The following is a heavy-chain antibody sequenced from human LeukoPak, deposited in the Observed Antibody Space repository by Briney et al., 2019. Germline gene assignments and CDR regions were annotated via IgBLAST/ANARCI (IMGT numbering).Heavy chain of an antibody. CDR3: ARGRDSGSFLIDY. J-gene: IGHJ4*02. CDR1: GFTFASYA. CDR2: ISSDGTTE. V-gene: IGHV3-30-3*01. D-gene: IGHD3-10*01. Sequence: GRPLRLSCAGSGFTFASYAVHWVRQAPGKRLEWVAFISSDGTTEHYRDSVKGRFTLSRDNSKNTVSLQMNSLGTEDTAVYYCARGRDSGSFLIDYWGQGTLVTVSS.